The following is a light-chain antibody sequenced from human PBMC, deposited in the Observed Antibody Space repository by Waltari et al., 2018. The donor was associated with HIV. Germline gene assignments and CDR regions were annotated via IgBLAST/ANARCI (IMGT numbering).Light chain of an antibody. V-gene: IGKV4-1*01. CDR1: RTILYNSINKNY. CDR3: QQYFNTPLT. CDR2: WAS. J-gene: IGKJ4*01. Sequence: DIVMTQSPDALALSLGERATINCKSSRTILYNSINKNYLAWYQQKPGQPPKLLIYWASTRESGVPDRFSGSGSGTDFTLTISNVQTEDMAVYYCQQYFNTPLTFGGGTKVEIK.